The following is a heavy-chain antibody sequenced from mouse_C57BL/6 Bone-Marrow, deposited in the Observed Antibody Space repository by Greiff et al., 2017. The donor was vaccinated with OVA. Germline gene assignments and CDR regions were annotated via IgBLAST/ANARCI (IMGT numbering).Heavy chain of an antibody. CDR1: GYTFTSYG. Sequence: VKLQESGAELARPGASVKLSCKASGYTFTSYGISWVKQRTGQGLEWIGEIYPRSGNTYYNEKFKGKATLTADKSSSTAYMELRSLTSEDSAVYFCASYYYGSAWFAYWGQGTLVTVSA. D-gene: IGHD1-1*01. CDR2: IYPRSGNT. CDR3: ASYYYGSAWFAY. V-gene: IGHV1-81*01. J-gene: IGHJ3*01.